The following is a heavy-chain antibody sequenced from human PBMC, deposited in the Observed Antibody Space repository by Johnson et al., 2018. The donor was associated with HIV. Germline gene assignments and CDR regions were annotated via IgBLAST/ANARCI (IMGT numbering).Heavy chain of an antibody. V-gene: IGHV3-53*01. CDR2: IYSGGST. CDR3: VREGYSSSSDAFDI. CDR1: GFTVSSNY. Sequence: VQLVESGGGLIQPGGSLRLSCAASGFTVSSNYMSWVRQAPGKGLEWVSVIYSGGSTYYADSVKGRFTISRDNSKHTLYLQMNSLRAEDTAVYYCVREGYSSSSDAFDIWGQGTMVTVSS. D-gene: IGHD6-6*01. J-gene: IGHJ3*02.